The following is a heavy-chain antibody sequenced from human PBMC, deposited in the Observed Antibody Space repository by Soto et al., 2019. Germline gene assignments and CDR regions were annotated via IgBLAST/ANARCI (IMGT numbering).Heavy chain of an antibody. D-gene: IGHD4-17*01. V-gene: IGHV2-5*02. J-gene: IGHJ4*02. CDR2: VYWDDDK. Sequence: QITLKESGPTLVRPTQTLTLTCTFSGFSLSTSGAGVDWIRQPPGKALEWLAVVYWDDDKRYSPSLKSRLTTTKDTSKNQVVLTMTNMDPVDTATYYCAHRGHSGDYVQWGQGALVTVSS. CDR3: AHRGHSGDYVQ. CDR1: GFSLSTSGAG.